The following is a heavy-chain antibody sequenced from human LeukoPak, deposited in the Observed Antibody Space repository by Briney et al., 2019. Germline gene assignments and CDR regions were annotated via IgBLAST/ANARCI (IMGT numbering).Heavy chain of an antibody. D-gene: IGHD3-3*01. J-gene: IGHJ6*02. V-gene: IGHV4-4*07. CDR2: IYTSGST. CDR1: GGSISSYY. CDR3: ARDWYDLWSGPLYGMDV. Sequence: MTSETLSLTCTVSGGSISSYYWSWIRQRAGKGLEGIGRIYTSGSTNYNPSLKSRVTMSVDTSNNQFSLKLSSVTAADTAVYYCARDWYDLWSGPLYGMDVWGQGTTVTVSS.